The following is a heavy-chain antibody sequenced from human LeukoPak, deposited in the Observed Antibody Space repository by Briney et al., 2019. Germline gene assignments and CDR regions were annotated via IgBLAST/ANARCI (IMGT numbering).Heavy chain of an antibody. CDR2: ISSSSSYI. J-gene: IGHJ4*02. CDR1: GFTFSSYG. D-gene: IGHD2-2*01. V-gene: IGHV3-21*01. CDR3: AREGGVGYYFDY. Sequence: GGSLRLSCAASGFTFSSYGMNWVRQAPGKGLEWVSSISSSSSYIYYADSVKGRFTISRDNAKNSLYLQMNSLRAEDTAVYYCAREGGVGYYFDYWGQGTLVTVSS.